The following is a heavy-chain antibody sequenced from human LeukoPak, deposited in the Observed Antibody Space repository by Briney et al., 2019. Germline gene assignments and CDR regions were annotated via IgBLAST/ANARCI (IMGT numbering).Heavy chain of an antibody. J-gene: IGHJ4*02. CDR2: ISYDGSNK. D-gene: IGHD6-13*01. V-gene: IGHV3-30-3*01. CDR3: ASVAAAARDY. Sequence: GRSLRLSCAASGFTFSSYAMHWVRQAPGKGLEWVAVISYDGSNKYYADSVKGRFTISRDNSKNTLYLQMNSLRAEDTAVYYCASVAAAARDYWGQGTLVTVSS. CDR1: GFTFSSYA.